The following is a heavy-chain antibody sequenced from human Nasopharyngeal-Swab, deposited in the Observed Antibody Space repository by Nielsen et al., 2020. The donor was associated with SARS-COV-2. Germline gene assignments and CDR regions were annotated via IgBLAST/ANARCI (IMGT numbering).Heavy chain of an antibody. J-gene: IGHJ6*03. Sequence: GESLKISCASSGFTFNTYSMIWVRQVPGEGLEWVSSISGSGSYVYYADSVKGRFTISKDSAKNSLYLQMNSLRADDTAVYFCARIAGRGSIYYYMDVWGTGTTVTVSS. CDR2: ISGSGSYV. CDR3: ARIAGRGSIYYYMDV. D-gene: IGHD1-26*01. V-gene: IGHV3-21*01. CDR1: GFTFNTYS.